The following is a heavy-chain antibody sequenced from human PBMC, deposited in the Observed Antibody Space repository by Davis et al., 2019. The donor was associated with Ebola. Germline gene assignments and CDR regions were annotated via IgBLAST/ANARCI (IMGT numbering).Heavy chain of an antibody. Sequence: GESLKISCKASGYTFTDYWIGWVRQLPGKGLEWMGLMHPRNSDTRYSPSFLGQVTISADKSTSTTYLQWSSLKASDTAMYFCARYQVVDAFDMWGQGTMVTVSS. CDR1: GYTFTDYW. D-gene: IGHD2-2*01. CDR2: MHPRNSDT. V-gene: IGHV5-51*01. CDR3: ARYQVVDAFDM. J-gene: IGHJ3*02.